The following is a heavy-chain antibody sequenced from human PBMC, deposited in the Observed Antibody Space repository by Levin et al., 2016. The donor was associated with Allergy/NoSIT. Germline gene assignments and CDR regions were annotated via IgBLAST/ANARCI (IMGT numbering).Heavy chain of an antibody. CDR3: ARDQDPTRIYNYYSMDV. CDR2: INYDGTDK. D-gene: IGHD2-15*01. Sequence: GESLKISCAASGFRFSNYGMHWVRQAPGKGLEWVALINYDGTDKYYSDSVKGRFTVSRDNSRSTVHLQMDSLRVEDTALYYCARDQDPTRIYNYYSMDVWGQGTTVTVSS. J-gene: IGHJ6*02. CDR1: GFRFSNYG. V-gene: IGHV3-33*01.